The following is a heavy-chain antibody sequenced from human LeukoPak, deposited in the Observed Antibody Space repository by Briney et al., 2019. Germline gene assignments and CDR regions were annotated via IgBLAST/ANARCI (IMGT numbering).Heavy chain of an antibody. CDR3: ARGRDGYIFDY. Sequence: SETLSLTCTVSGGSISSGSYFWGWIRQPPEKGLEWIGSIYYSGSSYYNPSLKSRVTISVDTSKNQFSLKLSSVTAADTAVYYCARGRDGYIFDYWGQGTLVTVSS. J-gene: IGHJ4*02. D-gene: IGHD5-24*01. V-gene: IGHV4-39*07. CDR1: GGSISSGSYF. CDR2: IYYSGSS.